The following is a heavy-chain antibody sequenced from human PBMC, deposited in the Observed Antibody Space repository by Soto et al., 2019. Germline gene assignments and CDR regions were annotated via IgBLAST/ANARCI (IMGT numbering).Heavy chain of an antibody. CDR1: GFTFSSHG. D-gene: IGHD3-16*01. CDR3: AKIPFSVLTPYDY. Sequence: GGSLRLSCAASGFTFSSHGMHWVRQAPGKGLEWVAIISHDGNKKYYADSVKGRFTISRDNSKNTLFLQMNSLRTEDTAVYYCAKIPFSVLTPYDYWGQGTLVTVSS. J-gene: IGHJ4*02. V-gene: IGHV3-30*18. CDR2: ISHDGNKK.